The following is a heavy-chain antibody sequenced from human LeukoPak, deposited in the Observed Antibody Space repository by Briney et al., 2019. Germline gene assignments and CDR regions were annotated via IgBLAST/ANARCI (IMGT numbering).Heavy chain of an antibody. D-gene: IGHD2-2*01. Sequence: KPGGSLRLSCVASGFPFSDYYMSWIRQAPGKGLDCVSYISGSGTNIYYAASVKGRFTIFRDNAKNSLHLQMNSLRAEDTAVYYCARGFDCSSASCSRMDVWGQGTTVTVSS. V-gene: IGHV3-11*01. CDR3: ARGFDCSSASCSRMDV. CDR1: GFPFSDYY. J-gene: IGHJ6*02. CDR2: ISGSGTNI.